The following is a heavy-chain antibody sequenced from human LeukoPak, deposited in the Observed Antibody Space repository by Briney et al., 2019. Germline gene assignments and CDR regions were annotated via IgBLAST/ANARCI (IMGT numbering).Heavy chain of an antibody. CDR3: ARHYYGSGSYSAYYYYYYMDV. CDR1: GGSISSSSYY. J-gene: IGHJ6*03. Sequence: SETLSLTCTVSGGSISSSSYYWGWIRQPPGKGLEWIGSIYHSGSSYYNPSLKSRVTISVDTSKNQFSLKLSSVTAADTAVYYCARHYYGSGSYSAYYYYYYMDVWGKGTTVTVSS. D-gene: IGHD3-10*01. CDR2: IYHSGSS. V-gene: IGHV4-39*01.